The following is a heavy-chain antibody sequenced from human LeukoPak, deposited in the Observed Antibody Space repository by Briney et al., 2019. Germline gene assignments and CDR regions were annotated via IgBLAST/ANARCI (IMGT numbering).Heavy chain of an antibody. J-gene: IGHJ4*02. CDR1: GGTFSSYA. CDR3: ARGGSGSYYTQTYLDLDY. Sequence: GASVKVSCKASGGTFSSYAISWVRQAPGQGLEWMGGITPIFGTANYAQKFQGRVTITADESTSTAYMELSSLRSEDTAVYYCARGGSGSYYTQTYLDLDYWGQGTLVTVSS. D-gene: IGHD3-10*01. V-gene: IGHV1-69*13. CDR2: ITPIFGTA.